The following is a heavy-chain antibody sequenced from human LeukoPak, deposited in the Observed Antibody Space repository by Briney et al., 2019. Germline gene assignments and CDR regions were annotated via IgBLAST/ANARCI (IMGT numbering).Heavy chain of an antibody. CDR3: ARVRVNCSGGSCYYYMDV. CDR2: IYYSGST. V-gene: IGHV4-59*01. Sequence: SETLSLTCTVPGGSISGYYWSWIRQPPGRGLEWTGYIYYSGSTNYNPSLKSRVTISVDTSKNQFSLKLSSVTAADTAVYYCARVRVNCSGGSCYYYMDVWGKGTTVTVSS. CDR1: GGSISGYY. J-gene: IGHJ6*03. D-gene: IGHD2-15*01.